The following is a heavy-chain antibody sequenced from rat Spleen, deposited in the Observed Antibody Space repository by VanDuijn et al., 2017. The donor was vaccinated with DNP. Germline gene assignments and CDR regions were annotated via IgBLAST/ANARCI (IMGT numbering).Heavy chain of an antibody. D-gene: IGHD1-12*02. J-gene: IGHJ2*01. Sequence: EVQLVESGGDLVQPGRSLKLSCVASGFTFNKYWMAWIRQVPGKGLEWVAAITGSGGNTYYPDSVKGRFTISRDNAKSTLYLQMDSLRSEDTATYYCARQGDYDGPPFDYWGQGVMVTVSS. V-gene: IGHV5-31*01. CDR2: ITGSGGNT. CDR3: ARQGDYDGPPFDY. CDR1: GFTFNKYW.